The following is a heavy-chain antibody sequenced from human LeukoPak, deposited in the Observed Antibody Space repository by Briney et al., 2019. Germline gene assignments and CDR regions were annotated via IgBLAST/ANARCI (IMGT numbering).Heavy chain of an antibody. V-gene: IGHV3-23*01. CDR3: AKDLYSSSWYPYDYYGMDV. D-gene: IGHD6-13*01. CDR1: GFTFSSYV. J-gene: IGHJ6*02. Sequence: GGSLRLSCAASGFTFSSYVMSWVRQAPGKGLEWVSAISGSGGSTYYADSVEGRFTISRDNSKNTLYLQMNSLRAEDTAVYYCAKDLYSSSWYPYDYYGMDVWGQGTTVTVSS. CDR2: ISGSGGST.